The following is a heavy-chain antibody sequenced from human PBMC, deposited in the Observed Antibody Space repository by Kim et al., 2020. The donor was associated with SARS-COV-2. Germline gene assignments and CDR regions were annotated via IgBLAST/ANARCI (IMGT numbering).Heavy chain of an antibody. CDR1: GYTFTSYA. V-gene: IGHV7-4-1*02. Sequence: ASVKVSCKASGYTFTSYAMNWVRQAPGQGLEWMGWINTNTGNPTYAQGFTGRFVFSLDTSVSTAYLQIISLKAEDTAVYYCARVKGPAMVNSRWFDPWGQGTLVTVSS. J-gene: IGHJ5*02. D-gene: IGHD5-18*01. CDR3: ARVKGPAMVNSRWFDP. CDR2: INTNTGNP.